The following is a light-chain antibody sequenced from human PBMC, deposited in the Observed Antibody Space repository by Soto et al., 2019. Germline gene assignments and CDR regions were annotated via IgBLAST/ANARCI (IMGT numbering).Light chain of an antibody. CDR2: GAS. CDR3: QQYLVTPWT. Sequence: IVLTQSPGTLSLSPGERATPSSRASQSGSSSYLAWYQQKPGQAPRLLIHGASNRATGIPDRFSGSGSGTDFTLTIGRLEPEDFAVYYCQQYLVTPWTFGQGTKVDIK. J-gene: IGKJ1*01. V-gene: IGKV3-20*01. CDR1: QSGSSSY.